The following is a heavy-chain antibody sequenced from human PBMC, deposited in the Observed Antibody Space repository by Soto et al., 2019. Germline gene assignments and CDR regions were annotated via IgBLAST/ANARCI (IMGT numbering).Heavy chain of an antibody. CDR3: ARDRQGSSCTMDY. V-gene: IGHV3-21*01. CDR1: GFTFSSYS. J-gene: IGHJ4*02. CDR2: ISSSSSYI. Sequence: EVQLVESGGGLVKPGGSLRLSCAASGFTFSSYSMNWVRQAPGKGLEWVSSISSSSSYIYYADSVKGRFTISRDNAKNSLYLQMNSLRAEDTAVYYCARDRQGSSCTMDYWGQGTLVTVSS. D-gene: IGHD6-13*01.